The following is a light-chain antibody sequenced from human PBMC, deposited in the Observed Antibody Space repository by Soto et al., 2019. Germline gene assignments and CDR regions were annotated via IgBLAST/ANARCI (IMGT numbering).Light chain of an antibody. Sequence: EIVMTQSPATLSVSPGERATLSCRASQSVSSNLAWYQQKPGQAPRLLIYGASTRATGIPARFSGSGSGTEFTLTISPLQSEDFAVYYCQQYNNGPYTFGRGTKLEIK. CDR1: QSVSSN. CDR2: GAS. J-gene: IGKJ2*01. CDR3: QQYNNGPYT. V-gene: IGKV3-15*01.